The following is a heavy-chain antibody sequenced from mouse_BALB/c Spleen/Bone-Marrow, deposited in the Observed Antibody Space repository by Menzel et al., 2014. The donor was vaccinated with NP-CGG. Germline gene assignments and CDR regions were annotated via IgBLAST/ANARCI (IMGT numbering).Heavy chain of an antibody. CDR1: GYTFTTYT. J-gene: IGHJ2*01. V-gene: IGHV1-4*01. CDR3: ARRDDGYVFFDY. D-gene: IGHD2-3*01. CDR2: INPSSGYT. Sequence: VKLMESGAELARPGASVKMSSRASGYTFTTYTIHWVRQRPGQGLEWIGYINPSSGYTNYIQKFKDKATLTADKSSSTAYMQLSSLTSEDSAVYYCARRDDGYVFFDYWGQGTTLTVSP.